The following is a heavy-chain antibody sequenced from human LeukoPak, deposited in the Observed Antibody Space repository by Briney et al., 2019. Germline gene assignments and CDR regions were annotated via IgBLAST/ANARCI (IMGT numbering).Heavy chain of an antibody. CDR1: GFTVSRNY. CDR3: ARVTDGDYPDY. V-gene: IGHV3-53*01. Sequence: PGGSLRLSCAASGFTVSRNYYMNWVRQAPGKGLEWVSVIYSAGSTYYADSVKGRFTISRDSSKNTLYLQMNSLRGEDTAVYYCARVTDGDYPDYWGQGTLVTVSS. J-gene: IGHJ4*02. D-gene: IGHD4-17*01. CDR2: IYSAGST.